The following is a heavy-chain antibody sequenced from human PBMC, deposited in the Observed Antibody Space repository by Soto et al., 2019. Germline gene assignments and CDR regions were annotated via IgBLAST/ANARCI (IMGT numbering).Heavy chain of an antibody. Sequence: GGSLRLSSAASGFTFSSYAMSWVRQAQGRGLEWVSVLGGNGDYTYYADSVKGRFTVSRDNSKKTLDLQMNSLRAEDTAVYYCAKERINSGSYYLADYWGQGILVTVSS. CDR1: GFTFSSYA. CDR2: LGGNGDYT. J-gene: IGHJ4*02. CDR3: AKERINSGSYYLADY. V-gene: IGHV3-23*01. D-gene: IGHD1-26*01.